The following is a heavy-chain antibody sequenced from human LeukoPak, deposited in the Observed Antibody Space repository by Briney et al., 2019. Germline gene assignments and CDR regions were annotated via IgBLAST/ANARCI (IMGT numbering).Heavy chain of an antibody. CDR1: GGSINNYY. CDR3: ARGRYCSADICSGGDAFDI. CDR2: IYTRGST. V-gene: IGHV4-4*07. Sequence: SETLSLTCTVSGGSINNYYWSWIRQPAGKGLEWIGRIYTRGSTNHNPSLKSRVTMSVDTSKNQFSLKLSSVTAADTAVYYCARGRYCSADICSGGDAFDIWGQGTMVPVSS. D-gene: IGHD2-15*01. J-gene: IGHJ3*02.